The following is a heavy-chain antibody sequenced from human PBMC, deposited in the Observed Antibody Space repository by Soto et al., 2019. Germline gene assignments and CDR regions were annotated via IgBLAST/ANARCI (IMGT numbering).Heavy chain of an antibody. Sequence: SVKVSCKASGGTFSSYTISWVRQAPGQGLEWMGRIIPILGIANYAQKFQGRVTITADKSTSTAYMELSSLRSEDTAVYYCAALPRVYYDILTGPERFDPWGQGTLVTVTS. J-gene: IGHJ5*02. CDR2: IIPILGIA. CDR3: AALPRVYYDILTGPERFDP. CDR1: GGTFSSYT. D-gene: IGHD3-9*01. V-gene: IGHV1-69*02.